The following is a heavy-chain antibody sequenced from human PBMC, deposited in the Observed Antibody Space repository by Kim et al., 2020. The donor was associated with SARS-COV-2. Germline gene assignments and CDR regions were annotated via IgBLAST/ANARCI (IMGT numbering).Heavy chain of an antibody. D-gene: IGHD3-3*01. J-gene: IGHJ6*03. CDR1: GGSFSGYY. Sequence: SETLSLTCAVYGGSFSGYYWSWIRQPPGKGLEWIGEINHSGSTNYNPSLKSRVTISVDTSKNQFSLKLSSVTAADTAVYYCARCGGVLRGGPGRYYDFWSGSLSYYMDVWGKGTTVTVSS. V-gene: IGHV4-34*01. CDR2: INHSGST. CDR3: ARCGGVLRGGPGRYYDFWSGSLSYYMDV.